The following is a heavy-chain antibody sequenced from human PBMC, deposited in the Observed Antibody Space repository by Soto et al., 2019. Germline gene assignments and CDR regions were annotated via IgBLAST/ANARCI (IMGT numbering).Heavy chain of an antibody. CDR3: ARAAIHGSSWYFWFDP. V-gene: IGHV1-2*02. J-gene: IGHJ5*02. CDR1: GYTLSDYY. CDR2: INPNSGDP. D-gene: IGHD6-13*01. Sequence: QVQLVQSGAEVKKPGASVTVSCKASGYTLSDYYIQWVRQAPGQGLEWMGWINPNSGDPNYAQKFQGRVTMTRDTSINTAYMELSSLRSEDAAVYYCARAAIHGSSWYFWFDPWGQGTLVTVSS.